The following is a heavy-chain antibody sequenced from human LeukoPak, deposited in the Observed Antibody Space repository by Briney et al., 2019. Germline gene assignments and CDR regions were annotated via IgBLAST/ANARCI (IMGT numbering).Heavy chain of an antibody. Sequence: SETLSLTCAVYGGSFSGYYWSWIRQPPGKGLEWIGYIYYSGSTNYNPSLKSRVTISVDTSKNQFSLKLSSVTAADTAVYYCARGLERRWVAFDIWGQGTMVTVSS. J-gene: IGHJ3*02. D-gene: IGHD1-1*01. CDR3: ARGLERRWVAFDI. CDR2: IYYSGST. CDR1: GGSFSGYY. V-gene: IGHV4-59*01.